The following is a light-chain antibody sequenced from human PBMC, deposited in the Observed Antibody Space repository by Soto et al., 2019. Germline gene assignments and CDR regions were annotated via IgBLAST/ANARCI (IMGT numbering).Light chain of an antibody. CDR2: DAS. Sequence: EIVLTQSPATLSLSPGERATLSCRASQSVSSYLAWYQQKPGQAPRLLIYDASNRATGIPARFSGSGSGTAFTLTTSSLEHEDVAVYYCRQRSNWPPVTFGQGTKLEIK. CDR3: RQRSNWPPVT. V-gene: IGKV3-11*01. J-gene: IGKJ2*01. CDR1: QSVSSY.